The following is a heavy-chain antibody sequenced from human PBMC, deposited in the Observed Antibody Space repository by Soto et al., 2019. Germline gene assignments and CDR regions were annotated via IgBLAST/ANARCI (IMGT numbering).Heavy chain of an antibody. V-gene: IGHV3-33*01. CDR2: VWYDGSKE. D-gene: IGHD1-7*01. Sequence: QVQLVESGGGVVQPGRSQRLSCAASGFSFSTYGMYWVRQAPAGGLEWVALVWYDGSKEYYADSVKGRFTISRDNSKNTLYLQMNSLRAEDTAVYFCARTDWNYGTGVFDIWGQGTMVTVSS. J-gene: IGHJ3*02. CDR3: ARTDWNYGTGVFDI. CDR1: GFSFSTYG.